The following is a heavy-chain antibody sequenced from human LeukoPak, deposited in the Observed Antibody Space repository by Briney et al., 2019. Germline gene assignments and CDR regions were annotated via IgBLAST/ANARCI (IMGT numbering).Heavy chain of an antibody. Sequence: GGSLRLSCAASGFTFSSYWMHWVRQAPGKGLVWVSRINSNGSSTNQADSVKGRFTISRDNAKKALYLQMNSLRVEDTAVYFCARDTATGLDVWGQGTTVTVSS. J-gene: IGHJ6*02. D-gene: IGHD2-21*02. CDR2: INSNGSST. CDR1: GFTFSSYW. CDR3: ARDTATGLDV. V-gene: IGHV3-74*01.